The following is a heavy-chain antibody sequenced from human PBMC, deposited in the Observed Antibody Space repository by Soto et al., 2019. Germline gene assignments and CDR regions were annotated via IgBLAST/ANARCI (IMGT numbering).Heavy chain of an antibody. CDR2: ISAYNGNT. Sequence: ASVKVSCKASGYTFTSYGISWVRQAPGQGLEWMGWISAYNGNTNYAQKLQGRVTMTTDTSTSTAYMELRSLRSDDTAVYYCARDSEDYIAAAGIVDYWSQGTLVTVSS. J-gene: IGHJ4*02. CDR1: GYTFTSYG. CDR3: ARDSEDYIAAAGIVDY. D-gene: IGHD6-13*01. V-gene: IGHV1-18*01.